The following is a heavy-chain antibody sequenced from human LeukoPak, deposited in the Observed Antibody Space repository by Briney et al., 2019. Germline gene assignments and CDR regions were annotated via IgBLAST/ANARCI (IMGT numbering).Heavy chain of an antibody. D-gene: IGHD6-6*01. Sequence: PGGSLRLSCAASGFTFSNYVMSWVRQAPGKGLEWVSGISSADYTFYADSVKGRFTISRDVSKNTMYLQMSSLRAEDTAMYYCAKDIIGHLVPHYFDSWGQGTLVTVSS. J-gene: IGHJ4*02. CDR2: ISSADYT. CDR1: GFTFSNYV. V-gene: IGHV3-23*01. CDR3: AKDIIGHLVPHYFDS.